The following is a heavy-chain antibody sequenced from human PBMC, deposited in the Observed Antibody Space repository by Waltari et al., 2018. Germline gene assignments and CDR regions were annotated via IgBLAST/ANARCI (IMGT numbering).Heavy chain of an antibody. CDR1: GGSISSISYY. Sequence: QLQLQESGPGLVKPSETLSLTCTPSGGSISSISYYWGWIRQPPGKGLEWIGSIYYSGSTYYNPSLKSRVTISVDTSKNQFSLKLSSVTAADTAVYYCARHPAMTIMLWYFDLWGRGTLVTVSS. CDR2: IYYSGST. CDR3: ARHPAMTIMLWYFDL. V-gene: IGHV4-39*01. J-gene: IGHJ2*01. D-gene: IGHD2-8*01.